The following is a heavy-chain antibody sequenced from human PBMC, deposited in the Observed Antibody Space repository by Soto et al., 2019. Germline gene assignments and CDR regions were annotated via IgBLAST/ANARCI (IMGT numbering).Heavy chain of an antibody. CDR1: GFTFSSYA. Sequence: QVQLVESGGGVVQPGRSLRLSCAASGFTFSSYAMHWVRQAPGKGLEWVAVISSDGSNKYYADSVQGRFTISRDNSKNTLYLQMNSLRASDTAVYYCARGGGIVASIPPHWGQGTPVAVS. CDR2: ISSDGSNK. J-gene: IGHJ4*02. D-gene: IGHD5-12*01. CDR3: ARGGGIVASIPPH. V-gene: IGHV3-30-3*01.